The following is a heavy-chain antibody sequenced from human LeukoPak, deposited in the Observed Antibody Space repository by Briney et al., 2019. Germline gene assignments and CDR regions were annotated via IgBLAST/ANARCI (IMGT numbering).Heavy chain of an antibody. CDR3: ASGYDLNVFDY. D-gene: IGHD5-12*01. CDR1: GGSISSYY. J-gene: IGHJ4*02. CDR2: IYYSGST. Sequence: SETLSLTCTVSGGSISSYYWSWIRQPPGKGLEWIGYIYYSGSTNYNPSLKSRVTISVDTSKNQFSLKLSSVTAADTAVYYCASGYDLNVFDYWGQGTLVTVSS. V-gene: IGHV4-59*01.